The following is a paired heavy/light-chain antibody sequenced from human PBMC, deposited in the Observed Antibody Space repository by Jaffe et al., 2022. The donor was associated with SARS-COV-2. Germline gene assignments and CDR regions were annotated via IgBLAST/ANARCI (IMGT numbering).Light chain of an antibody. V-gene: IGKV2-30*01. J-gene: IGKJ5*01. CDR2: KVS. CDR3: MQGTHWPIT. CDR1: QSLVYSDGNTY. Sequence: DVVMTQSPLSLPVTLGQPASISCRSSQSLVYSDGNTYLNWFQQRPGQSPRRLIYKVSNRDSGVPDRFSGSGSGTDFTLKISRVEAEDVGVYYCMQGTHWPITFGQGTRLEIK.
Heavy chain of an antibody. D-gene: IGHD2-2*01. CDR3: AKDAPLVVPAAISNDAFDI. CDR1: GFTFSSYA. Sequence: EVQLLESGGGLVQPGGSLRLSCAASGFTFSSYAMSWVRQAPGKGLEWVSAISGSGGSTYYADSVKGRFTISRDNSKNTLYLQMNSLRAEDTAVYYCAKDAPLVVPAAISNDAFDIWGQGTMVTVSS. V-gene: IGHV3-23*01. CDR2: ISGSGGST. J-gene: IGHJ3*02.